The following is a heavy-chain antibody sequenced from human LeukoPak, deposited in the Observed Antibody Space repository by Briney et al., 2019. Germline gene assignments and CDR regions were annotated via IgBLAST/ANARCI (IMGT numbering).Heavy chain of an antibody. V-gene: IGHV1-46*01. Sequence: ASVKVSCKASGYTFTSYYMHWVRQAPGQGLEWMGIINPSDGSTSYAQKFQGRVTMTRDTSTSTVYMELSSLRSEDTAVYYCARGVPYCSSTSCYSGFGAFDIWGQGTMVTVSS. CDR3: ARGVPYCSSTSCYSGFGAFDI. CDR1: GYTFTSYY. CDR2: INPSDGST. D-gene: IGHD2-2*01. J-gene: IGHJ3*02.